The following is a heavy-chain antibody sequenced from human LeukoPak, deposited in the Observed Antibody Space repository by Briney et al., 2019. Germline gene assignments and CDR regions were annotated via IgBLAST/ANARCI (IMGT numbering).Heavy chain of an antibody. CDR2: IYYSGST. CDR1: GFSVNSFG. D-gene: IGHD2-15*01. J-gene: IGHJ6*03. CDR3: ARDGAHCSGGSCYRYYYYMDV. V-gene: IGHV4-31*02. Sequence: LRLSCAVSGFSVNSFGMSWVRQAPGKGLEWIGYIYYSGSTYYNPSLKSRVTISVDTSKNQFSLKLSSVTAADTAVYYCARDGAHCSGGSCYRYYYYMDVWGKGTTVTVSS.